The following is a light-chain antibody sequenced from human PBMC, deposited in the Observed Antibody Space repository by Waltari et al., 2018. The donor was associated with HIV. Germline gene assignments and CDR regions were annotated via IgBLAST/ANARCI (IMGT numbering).Light chain of an antibody. CDR1: QGVRDD. CDR3: LQHNSYPLIT. Sequence: DIQMTQSPSSLSASVGDRVVITCRASQGVRDDLGWFQQKPGQAPKRLIYAASKLQNEVPPRFSGTGSETYFTFTISDLHPEDSATYFCLQHNSYPLITLGQGTRLEI. CDR2: AAS. V-gene: IGKV1-17*02. J-gene: IGKJ5*01.